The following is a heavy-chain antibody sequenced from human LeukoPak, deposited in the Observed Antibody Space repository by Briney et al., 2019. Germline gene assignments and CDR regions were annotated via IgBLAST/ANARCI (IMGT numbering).Heavy chain of an antibody. CDR3: AREADYGDYSKSFYYMDV. Sequence: PSETLSLTCTVSGGYIGSYYWSWIRQPAGKGLEWSGRIYTSENTEYNPSLKSRVTMSVDMSTSQFSLRLTSVTAADTAVYYCAREADYGDYSKSFYYMDVWGKGTTVTVSS. CDR1: GGYIGSYY. CDR2: IYTSENT. D-gene: IGHD4-17*01. V-gene: IGHV4-4*07. J-gene: IGHJ6*03.